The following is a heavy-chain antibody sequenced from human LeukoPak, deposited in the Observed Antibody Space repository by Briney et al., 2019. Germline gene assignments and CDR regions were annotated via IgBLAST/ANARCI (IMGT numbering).Heavy chain of an antibody. Sequence: SVKVSCKASGGTFSSYTISWVRQAPGQGLEWMGGIIPIFGTANYAQKFQGRVTITADESTSTAYMELSSLRSDDTAVYYCAREGSGAPAPPEAYYFDYWGQGTLVTVSS. D-gene: IGHD1-26*01. CDR1: GGTFSSYT. V-gene: IGHV1-69*13. J-gene: IGHJ4*02. CDR2: IIPIFGTA. CDR3: AREGSGAPAPPEAYYFDY.